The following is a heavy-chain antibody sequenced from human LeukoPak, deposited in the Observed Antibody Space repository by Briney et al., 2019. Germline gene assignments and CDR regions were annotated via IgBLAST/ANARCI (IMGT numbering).Heavy chain of an antibody. V-gene: IGHV3-33*01. CDR2: IWYDGSNK. CDR1: GFTFSSYG. Sequence: PGGSLRLSCAASGFTFSSYGMHWVRQAPGKGLEWVAVIWYDGSNKYYADSVKGRFTISRDNSKNTLYLQMNSLRAEDTAVYYCARDCVPGSPTNWFDPWGQGTLVTVSS. J-gene: IGHJ5*02. D-gene: IGHD3-10*01. CDR3: ARDCVPGSPTNWFDP.